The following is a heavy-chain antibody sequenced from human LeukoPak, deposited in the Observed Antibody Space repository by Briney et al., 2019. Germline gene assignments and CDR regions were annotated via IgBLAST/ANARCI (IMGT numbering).Heavy chain of an antibody. J-gene: IGHJ4*02. CDR2: ISVGGGDT. Sequence: GGSLRLSCAASGFIFSSYVMGWVRQAPGKGLEWVSSISVGGGDTFASDSVKGRFTITRENSKNTLYLQMTGLRVEDTAVYFCAKGSQITMVRGEGDYWGQGTLVTVSS. CDR3: AKGSQITMVRGEGDY. V-gene: IGHV3-23*01. CDR1: GFIFSSYV. D-gene: IGHD3-10*01.